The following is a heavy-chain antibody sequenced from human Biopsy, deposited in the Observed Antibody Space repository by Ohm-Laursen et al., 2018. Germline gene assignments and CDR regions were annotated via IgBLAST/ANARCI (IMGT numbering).Heavy chain of an antibody. J-gene: IGHJ1*01. CDR2: ISHTGYT. CDR1: GDSISTYY. Sequence: SETLSLTCTVFGDSISTYYWSWIRQPPGKGLEWIGHISHTGYTSYKSSLKSRVTISLDTSRKHFSLRLTSLAAADTAVYYCARGSNEYGGLYFPHWGQGTLVTVSS. CDR3: ARGSNEYGGLYFPH. D-gene: IGHD4-23*01. V-gene: IGHV4-59*08.